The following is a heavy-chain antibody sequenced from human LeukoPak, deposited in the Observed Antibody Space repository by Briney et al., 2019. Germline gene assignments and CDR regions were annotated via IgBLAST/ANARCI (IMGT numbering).Heavy chain of an antibody. CDR1: GGSISSGSYY. V-gene: IGHV4-61*02. CDR2: IYTSGST. Sequence: SETLSLTCTVSGGSISSGSYYWSWIRQPAGKGLEWIGRIYTSGSTNYNPFLKSRVTISVDTSKNQFSLKLSSVTAADTAVYYCARASKDTAMVNWGQGTLVTVSS. D-gene: IGHD5-18*01. CDR3: ARASKDTAMVN. J-gene: IGHJ4*02.